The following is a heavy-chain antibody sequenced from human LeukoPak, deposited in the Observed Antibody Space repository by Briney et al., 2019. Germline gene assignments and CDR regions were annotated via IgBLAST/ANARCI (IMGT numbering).Heavy chain of an antibody. D-gene: IGHD3-22*01. Sequence: SQTLSLTCTVSGGSISSGASDWGWIRQHPKRGLEWVGYINHSGSTYYNPSLGSRVPMSVDTSKNQFSLKLSSVTAADSAVYYCARAARQGFTMIVVPFFYFDLWGRGTLVTVSS. CDR1: GGSISSGASD. V-gene: IGHV4-31*03. CDR2: INHSGST. CDR3: ARAARQGFTMIVVPFFYFDL. J-gene: IGHJ2*01.